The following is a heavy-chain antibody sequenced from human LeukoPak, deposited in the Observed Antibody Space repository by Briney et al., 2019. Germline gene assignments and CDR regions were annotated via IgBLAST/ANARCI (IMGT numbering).Heavy chain of an antibody. CDR2: ISGSGENT. Sequence: GGSLRLSCAASGFTFSSYAMSWVRQAPGKGLEWVSGISGSGENTHYADSVKGRFTISRDNSKNTLYLQMNSLRAEDTAVYYCARDLAYSSSSAGWFDPWGQGTLVTVSS. D-gene: IGHD6-6*01. J-gene: IGHJ5*02. V-gene: IGHV3-23*01. CDR1: GFTFSSYA. CDR3: ARDLAYSSSSAGWFDP.